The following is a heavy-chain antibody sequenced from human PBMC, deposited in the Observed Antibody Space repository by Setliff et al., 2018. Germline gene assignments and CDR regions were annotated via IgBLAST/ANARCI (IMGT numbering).Heavy chain of an antibody. D-gene: IGHD3-16*01. V-gene: IGHV4-39*07. CDR2: IYFNGNT. Sequence: PSETLSLTCNVSGGSISTSNYHWGWVRQPPGKGLEWIANIYFNGNTVKQPYLKSRVSISIDTSKNHFSLGLSSVIAADTATYYYVRVRVVQGYYEFDSWGQGALVTVSS. CDR1: GGSISTSNYH. J-gene: IGHJ4*02. CDR3: VRVRVVQGYYEFDS.